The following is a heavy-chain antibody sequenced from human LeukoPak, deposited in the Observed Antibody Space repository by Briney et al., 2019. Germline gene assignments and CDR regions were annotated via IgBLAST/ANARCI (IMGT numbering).Heavy chain of an antibody. CDR3: ARGGPSEPGHRGWYGDYLFDY. Sequence: ASVKVSCKASGYTFTGYYMHWVRQAPGQGLEWMGWINPNSGGTNYAQKFQGWVTMTRDTSISIAYMELSRLRSDDTAVYYCARGGPSEPGHRGWYGDYLFDYWGQGTLVTVSS. D-gene: IGHD4-17*01. CDR2: INPNSGGT. J-gene: IGHJ4*02. CDR1: GYTFTGYY. V-gene: IGHV1-2*04.